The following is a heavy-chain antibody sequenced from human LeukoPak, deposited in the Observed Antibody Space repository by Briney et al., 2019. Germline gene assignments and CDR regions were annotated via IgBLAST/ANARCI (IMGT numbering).Heavy chain of an antibody. V-gene: IGHV3-23*01. CDR3: AEGRETPYYCDY. D-gene: IGHD5-24*01. Sequence: GGSLRLSCAASGFTFSSYAMSWVRQAPGMGLEWVSAISGSGGSTYYADSVKGRFTISRDNSKNTLVLQMGSLRAEDTAVYFCAEGRETPYYCDYWGQGTLVAASS. J-gene: IGHJ4*02. CDR1: GFTFSSYA. CDR2: ISGSGGST.